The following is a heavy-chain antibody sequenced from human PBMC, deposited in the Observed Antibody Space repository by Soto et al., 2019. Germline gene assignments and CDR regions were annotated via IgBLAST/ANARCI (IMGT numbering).Heavy chain of an antibody. CDR2: ISGSGGST. V-gene: IGHV3-23*01. Sequence: PGGSLRLSCAASGFTFSSYAMSWVRQAPGKGLEWVSAISGSGGSTYYADSVKGRFTISRDNSKNTLYLQMNSLRAEDTAVYYCAKDWSRDVVVVAATRSQAHWGQGTLVTVSS. D-gene: IGHD2-15*01. CDR1: GFTFSSYA. CDR3: AKDWSRDVVVVAATRSQAH. J-gene: IGHJ4*02.